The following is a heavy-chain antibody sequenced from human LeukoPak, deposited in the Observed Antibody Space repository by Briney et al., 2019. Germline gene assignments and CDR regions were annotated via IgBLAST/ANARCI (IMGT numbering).Heavy chain of an antibody. CDR2: IYYSGST. CDR1: GGSFSGYY. CDR3: ARGIGAAAP. D-gene: IGHD6-13*01. J-gene: IGHJ5*02. Sequence: SETLSLTCAVHGGSFSGYYWSWIRQPPGKGLEWIGGIYYSGSTYYNPSLKSRVTISVDTSKNQFSLKLSSVTATDTAVYYCARGIGAAAPWGQGTLVTVSS. V-gene: IGHV4-34*01.